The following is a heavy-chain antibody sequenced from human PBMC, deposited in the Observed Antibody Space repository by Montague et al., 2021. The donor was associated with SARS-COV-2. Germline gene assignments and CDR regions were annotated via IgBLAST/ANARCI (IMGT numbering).Heavy chain of an antibody. Sequence: SETLSLTCSVSGDSISRYYWSWIRQSDGKGLEWIGRIYTGGYVNYNPALQSGVSMSVDTSKSQVSLNVTSVTAADTAVYYCARAIWHLDVWGRGILVTVSS. CDR3: ARAIWHLDV. V-gene: IGHV4-4*07. CDR1: GDSISRYY. CDR2: IYTGGYV. J-gene: IGHJ2*01.